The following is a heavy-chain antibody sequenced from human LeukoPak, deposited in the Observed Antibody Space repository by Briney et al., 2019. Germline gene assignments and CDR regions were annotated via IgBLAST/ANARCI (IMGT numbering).Heavy chain of an antibody. CDR2: MNPNSGNT. CDR1: GYTFTSYD. D-gene: IGHD2-15*01. V-gene: IGHV1-8*01. J-gene: IGHJ4*02. CDR3: ARGYCSGGSCSESFDY. Sequence: GASVKVFCKASGYTFTSYDINWVRQATGQGLEWMGWMNPNSGNTGYAQKFQGRVTMTRNTSISTAYMELSSLRSEDTAVYYCARGYCSGGSCSESFDYWGQGTLVTVSS.